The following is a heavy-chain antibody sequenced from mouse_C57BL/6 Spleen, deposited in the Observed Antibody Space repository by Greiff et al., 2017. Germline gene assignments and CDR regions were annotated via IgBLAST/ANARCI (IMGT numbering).Heavy chain of an antibody. Sequence: VQLQQPGAELVKPGASVKLSCKASGYTFTSYWMHWVKQRPGQGLEWIGMIHPNSGSTNYNEKFKSKATLTVDKSSSTAYMQLSSLTSEDSAVYCARGGDYDGYAMDYWGQGTSVTVSS. D-gene: IGHD2-4*01. CDR3: RGGDYDGYAMDY. V-gene: IGHV1-64*01. CDR1: GYTFTSYW. CDR2: IHPNSGST. J-gene: IGHJ4*01.